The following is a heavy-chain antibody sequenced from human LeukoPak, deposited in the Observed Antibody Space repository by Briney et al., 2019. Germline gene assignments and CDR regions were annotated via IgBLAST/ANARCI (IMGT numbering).Heavy chain of an antibody. CDR3: ARHTPMQFWFGELEGYFDY. V-gene: IGHV4-39*01. CDR2: IYYSAST. CDR1: GVSISSSNYY. D-gene: IGHD3-10*01. Sequence: SETLSLTCTVSGVSISSSNYYWGWIRQPPWKGLEWIGSIYYSASTYYNPSLKSRVTISVDTSKNQFSLKLSSVTAADTAVYYCARHTPMQFWFGELEGYFDYWGQGTLVTVSS. J-gene: IGHJ4*02.